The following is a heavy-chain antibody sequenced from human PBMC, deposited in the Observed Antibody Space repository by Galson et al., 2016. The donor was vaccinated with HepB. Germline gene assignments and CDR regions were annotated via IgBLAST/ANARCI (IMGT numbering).Heavy chain of an antibody. CDR2: IKLDGSEK. CDR3: SGGSYFDY. CDR1: GFTFSSYW. D-gene: IGHD3-10*01. J-gene: IGHJ4*02. V-gene: IGHV3-7*01. Sequence: SLRLSCAASGFTFSSYWMNWVRQAPGKGLEWVANIKLDGSEKNYEDSVKGRFTISRYNAKNSLYLQMNSLRAEDTAVYYCSGGSYFDYWGQGTLVTVSS.